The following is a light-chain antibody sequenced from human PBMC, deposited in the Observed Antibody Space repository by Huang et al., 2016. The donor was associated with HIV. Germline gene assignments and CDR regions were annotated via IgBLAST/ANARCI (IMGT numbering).Light chain of an antibody. CDR1: QTITTY. J-gene: IGKJ1*01. V-gene: IGKV1-39*01. CDR3: QQTYTFPA. Sequence: DIQLTQSPSSLSASVGDRVTITCRASQTITTYLNWYKQKPGKAPHLLIYGASNLQSGVPSRFSGSGSGTDCTLIISGLQPEDFATYYCQQTYTFPAFGRGTKVEIK. CDR2: GAS.